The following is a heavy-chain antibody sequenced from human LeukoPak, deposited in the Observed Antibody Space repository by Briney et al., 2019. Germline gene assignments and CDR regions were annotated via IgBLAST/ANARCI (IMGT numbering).Heavy chain of an antibody. CDR3: ARPTYSSGYYDI. CDR2: IGPTDSYT. J-gene: IGHJ3*02. D-gene: IGHD3-22*01. V-gene: IGHV5-10-1*01. Sequence: GESLRISCKGPGYIFTSYWITWGRQMPGKGPEWMGRIGPTDSYTNYSPSFQGHVTISADRSIRTAYLQWSSLKASNTAMYYCARPTYSSGYYDIWGQGTMVTVSS. CDR1: GYIFTSYW.